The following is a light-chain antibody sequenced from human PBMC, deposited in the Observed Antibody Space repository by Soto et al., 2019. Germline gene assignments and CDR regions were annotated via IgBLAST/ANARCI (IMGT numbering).Light chain of an antibody. J-gene: IGLJ1*01. CDR3: AAWDDSLSGLYV. CDR2: RNS. Sequence: QSVLTQPPSASGTPGQRVTISCSGSSSNIGSNYVYWYQQLPGTAPKLLIYRNSQRPSVVPDRFSGSKSGTSASLAISGLRSEDEADYYCAAWDDSLSGLYVFGTGTKVTVL. V-gene: IGLV1-47*01. CDR1: SSNIGSNY.